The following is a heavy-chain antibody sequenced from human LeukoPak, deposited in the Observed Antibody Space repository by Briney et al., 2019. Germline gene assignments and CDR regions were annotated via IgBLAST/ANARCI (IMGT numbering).Heavy chain of an antibody. CDR1: GYTFTGYY. CDR3: ARRPSSGAGEAFDY. V-gene: IGHV1-2*02. CDR2: INPNSGGT. Sequence: GASVKVSCKASGYTFTGYYMHWVRQAPGQGLEWMGWINPNSGGTNYAQKFQGRVTMARDTSISTAYMELSRLRSDDTAVYYCARRPSSGAGEAFDYWGQGTLVTVSS. D-gene: IGHD6-19*01. J-gene: IGHJ4*02.